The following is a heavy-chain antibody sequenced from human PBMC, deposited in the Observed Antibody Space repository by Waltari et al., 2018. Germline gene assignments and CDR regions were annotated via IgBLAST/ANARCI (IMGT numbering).Heavy chain of an antibody. CDR1: GFPFNTFR. D-gene: IGHD3-22*01. CDR3: VRAYYDGRLDY. Sequence: EVQLVESGGGLVQPGGSLRRSCAAPGFPFNTFRMHWVRQDAGKGLMWVSRIKNDGSGPIYAESVKGRFTISRDNAKNTLYLQMNSLRPEDTAVYYCVRAYYDGRLDYWGQGTLVTASS. V-gene: IGHV3-74*01. CDR2: IKNDGSGP. J-gene: IGHJ4*01.